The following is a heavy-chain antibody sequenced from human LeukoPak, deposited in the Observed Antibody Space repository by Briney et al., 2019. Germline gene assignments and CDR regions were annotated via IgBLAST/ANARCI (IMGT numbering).Heavy chain of an antibody. CDR2: INPNSGGT. D-gene: IGHD2-2*02. CDR1: GYTFTGYY. V-gene: IGHV1-2*02. J-gene: IGHJ4*02. CDR3: ARGGITYCSSTSCYTWVYSSQFDY. Sequence: ASVKVSCKASGYTFTGYYMHWVRQAPGQGLEWMGWINPNSGGTNYAQKFQGRVTMTRDTSISTAYMELSRLRSDDTAVYYCARGGITYCSSTSCYTWVYSSQFDYWGQGTLVTVSS.